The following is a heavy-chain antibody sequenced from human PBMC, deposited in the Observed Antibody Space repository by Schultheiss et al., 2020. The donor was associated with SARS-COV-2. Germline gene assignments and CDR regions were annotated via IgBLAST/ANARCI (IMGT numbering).Heavy chain of an antibody. CDR3: ARGGRDGYMGYYYYYGMDV. J-gene: IGHJ6*02. CDR2: IYYSGST. V-gene: IGHV4-31*03. CDR1: GGSISSAAYY. Sequence: SQTLSLTCTVSGGSISSAAYYWSWIRQHPGKGLEWIGYIYYSGSTYYNPSLKSRVTISVDTSKNQFSLKLSSVTAADTAVYYCARGGRDGYMGYYYYYGMDVWGQGTTVTVSS. D-gene: IGHD5-24*01.